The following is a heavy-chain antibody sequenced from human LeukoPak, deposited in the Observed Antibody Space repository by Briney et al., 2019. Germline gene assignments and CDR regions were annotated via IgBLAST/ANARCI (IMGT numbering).Heavy chain of an antibody. CDR1: GGTFSSYA. J-gene: IGHJ5*02. D-gene: IGHD3-10*01. CDR3: AMGSGENWFDP. V-gene: IGHV1-69*05. CDR2: IIPIFGTA. Sequence: EASVKVSCKASGGTFSSYAISWVRQAPGQGPEWMGRIIPIFGTANYAQKFQGRVTITTDESTSTAYMELSSLRSEDTAVYYCAMGSGENWFDPWGQGTLVTVSS.